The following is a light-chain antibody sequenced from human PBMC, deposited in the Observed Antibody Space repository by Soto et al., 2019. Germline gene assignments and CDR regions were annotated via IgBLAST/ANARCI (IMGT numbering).Light chain of an antibody. CDR3: QQLKSFPLS. J-gene: IGKJ4*01. V-gene: IGKV1-9*01. Sequence: IQLTQSPSSLSASVGDRVTITCRASQGISSSLAWYQQQPGKAPKLLISVASTLQSGVPSRFSGSGSGTDFTLTISSPQPEDFATYYCQQLKSFPLSFGGGTKVDIK. CDR1: QGISSS. CDR2: VAS.